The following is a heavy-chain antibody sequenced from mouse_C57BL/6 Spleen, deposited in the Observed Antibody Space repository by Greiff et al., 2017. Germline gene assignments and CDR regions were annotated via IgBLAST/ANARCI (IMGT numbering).Heavy chain of an antibody. D-gene: IGHD1-1*01. Sequence: QVTLKVSGPGILQPSQTLSLTCSFSGFSLSTFGMGVGWIRQPSGKGLEWLAHIWWDDDKYYNPALKSRLTSSKDTSNNQVFLKIANVDTADTATYYCARMRIDDYGSSYHAMDYWGQGTSVTVSS. CDR1: GFSLSTFGMG. V-gene: IGHV8-8*01. J-gene: IGHJ4*01. CDR2: IWWDDDK. CDR3: ARMRIDDYGSSYHAMDY.